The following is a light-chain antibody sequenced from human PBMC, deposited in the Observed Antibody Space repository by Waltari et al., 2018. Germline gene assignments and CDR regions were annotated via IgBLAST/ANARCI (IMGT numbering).Light chain of an antibody. CDR3: CSYAGSSTWV. Sequence: QSALTQPASVSGSPGQTITIACTGTSRDVGRYKFVSWYQQHPGKAPKLMVYEDIKRPSGVSDRFSASKSGNTASLTISGLQAEDEADYYCCSYAGSSTWVFGGGTKLTVL. CDR1: SRDVGRYKF. CDR2: EDI. V-gene: IGLV2-23*01. J-gene: IGLJ3*02.